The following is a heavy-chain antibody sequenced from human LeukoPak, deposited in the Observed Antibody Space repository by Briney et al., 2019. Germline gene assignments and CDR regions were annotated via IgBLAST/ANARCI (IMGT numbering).Heavy chain of an antibody. Sequence: PSETLSLTCTVSGGSISSYYWSWIRQPPGKGLEWIGEINHSGSTNYNPSLKSRVTISVDTSKNQFPLKLSSVTAADTAVYYCARGGMFRNFDYWGQGTLVTVSS. J-gene: IGHJ4*02. CDR2: INHSGST. V-gene: IGHV4-34*01. D-gene: IGHD3-10*01. CDR1: GGSISSYY. CDR3: ARGGMFRNFDY.